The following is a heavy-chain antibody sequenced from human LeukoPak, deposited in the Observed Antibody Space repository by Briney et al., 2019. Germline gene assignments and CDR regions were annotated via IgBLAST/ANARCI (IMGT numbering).Heavy chain of an antibody. CDR3: ARYRGTTYYYGMDV. V-gene: IGHV7-4-1*02. Sequence: GAPVKVSCKASGYTFTNYAMSWVRQAPGQGLEWMAWINTNTGDPTYAQDFTGRFVFSLDTSVTTAYLQISSLKPEDTAVYYCARYRGTTYYYGMDVWGQGTTVTVSS. J-gene: IGHJ6*02. CDR1: GYTFTNYA. CDR2: INTNTGDP. D-gene: IGHD2/OR15-2a*01.